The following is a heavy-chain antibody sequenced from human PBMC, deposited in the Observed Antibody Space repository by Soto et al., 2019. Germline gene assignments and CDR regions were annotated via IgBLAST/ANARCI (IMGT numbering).Heavy chain of an antibody. CDR3: ARTMYNSGWYYFDY. J-gene: IGHJ4*02. Sequence: QVQLQESGPGLVKPSETLSLTCTVSGGSISSYYWNWIRQPPGKGLEWIGYIYYSGSTNYNPSLKSRVTIQVDTSKILFSLKMSSVTAADTAVYYCARTMYNSGWYYFDYWGQGTLVTVSS. D-gene: IGHD6-19*01. CDR1: GGSISSYY. V-gene: IGHV4-59*01. CDR2: IYYSGST.